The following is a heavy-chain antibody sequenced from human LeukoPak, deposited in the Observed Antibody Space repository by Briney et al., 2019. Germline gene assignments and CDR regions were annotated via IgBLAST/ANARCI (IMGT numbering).Heavy chain of an antibody. CDR3: ARGRLAAPDY. Sequence: GGSLRLSCTASGFTFSSYMMHWVRQAPGKGLEWVSYISGSSSTMSYADSVKGRFTISRDNAKNSLYLQMNSLRVEDTAVYYCARGRLAAPDYWGQGTLVTVSS. CDR1: GFTFSSYM. CDR2: ISGSSSTM. D-gene: IGHD6-6*01. J-gene: IGHJ4*02. V-gene: IGHV3-48*01.